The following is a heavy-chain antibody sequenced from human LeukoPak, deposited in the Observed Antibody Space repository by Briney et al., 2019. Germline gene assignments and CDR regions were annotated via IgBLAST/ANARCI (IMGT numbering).Heavy chain of an antibody. D-gene: IGHD3-22*01. J-gene: IGHJ5*02. V-gene: IGHV1-2*02. Sequence: ASVKVSCKASGYTFTGYYMHWVRQAPGQGLEWIGWINPNSGGTNYAQKFQGRVTMTRDTSISTAYMELSRLRSDDTAVYYCAIYYDSSGYYLDPWGQGTLVTVSS. CDR2: INPNSGGT. CDR1: GYTFTGYY. CDR3: AIYYDSSGYYLDP.